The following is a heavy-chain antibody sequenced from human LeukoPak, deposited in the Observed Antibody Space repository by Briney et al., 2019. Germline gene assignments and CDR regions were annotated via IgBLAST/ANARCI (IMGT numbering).Heavy chain of an antibody. V-gene: IGHV1-2*02. CDR2: INPNSGVT. D-gene: IGHD1-1*01. CDR1: GYTFTGYY. Sequence: GASVKVSCKASGYTFTGYYLHWLRQAPGQGLEWMGWINPNSGVTNYAETFQGRVTLTTHTSISTAYLELNRLTSDDTAVYYCARAAVTTGPTETFDPWGQGTLVTVSS. J-gene: IGHJ5*02. CDR3: ARAAVTTGPTETFDP.